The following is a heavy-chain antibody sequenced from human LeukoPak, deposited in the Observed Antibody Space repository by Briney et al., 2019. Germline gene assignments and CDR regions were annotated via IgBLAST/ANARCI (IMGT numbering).Heavy chain of an antibody. V-gene: IGHV1-2*02. Sequence: ASVKVSCKASGYTXTGYYMHWVRQGPGQGLEWMGWINPNSGGTNYAQNFQGRVTMTRDTSISTAYMELSRLRSDDTAVYYCARDPYGSGNYYFDYWGQGTLVTVSS. J-gene: IGHJ4*02. CDR3: ARDPYGSGNYYFDY. CDR2: INPNSGGT. CDR1: GYTXTGYY. D-gene: IGHD3-10*01.